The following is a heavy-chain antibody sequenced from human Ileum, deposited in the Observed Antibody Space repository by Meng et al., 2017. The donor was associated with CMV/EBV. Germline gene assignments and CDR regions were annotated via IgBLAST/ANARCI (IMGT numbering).Heavy chain of an antibody. CDR3: APATPGVVITLDY. CDR1: GGSFSDYY. J-gene: IGHJ4*02. CDR2: INHSGST. Sequence: GSLRLSCAAYGGSFSDYYWSWIRQSPGKGLVWIGEINHSGSTTYNPSLKSRLTISVDKSKNQFSMHLVSVTAADTAVYYCAPATPGVVITLDYWGQGTLVTVSS. V-gene: IGHV4-34*01. D-gene: IGHD3-3*01.